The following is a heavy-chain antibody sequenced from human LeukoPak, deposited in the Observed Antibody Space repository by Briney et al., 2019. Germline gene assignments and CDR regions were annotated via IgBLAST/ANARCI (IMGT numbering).Heavy chain of an antibody. CDR1: GFTFSSYS. D-gene: IGHD3-22*01. CDR3: ASISGGDDSSGYYLFDY. V-gene: IGHV3-21*01. J-gene: IGHJ4*02. Sequence: GGSLRLSCAASGFTFSSYSMNWVRQAPGKGLEWVSSISSSSSYIYYADSVKGRFTISRDNAKNSLYLQMNSLRSEDTAVYYCASISGGDDSSGYYLFDYWGQGTLVTVSS. CDR2: ISSSSSYI.